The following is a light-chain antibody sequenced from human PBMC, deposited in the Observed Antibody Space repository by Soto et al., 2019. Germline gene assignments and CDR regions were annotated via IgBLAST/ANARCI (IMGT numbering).Light chain of an antibody. CDR2: DVS. J-gene: IGLJ1*01. Sequence: QSALTQPRSVSGSPGQSVTISCTGTRKDVGGYNYVSWYQQHPGKAPKLMIYDVSKRPSGVPDRFSGSKSGNTASLTISGLQAEDEADYYCCSYAGSYTFYVFGTGTKVTVL. V-gene: IGLV2-11*01. CDR3: CSYAGSYTFYV. CDR1: RKDVGGYNY.